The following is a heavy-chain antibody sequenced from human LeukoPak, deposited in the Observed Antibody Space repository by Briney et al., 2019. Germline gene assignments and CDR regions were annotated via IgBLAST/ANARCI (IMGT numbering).Heavy chain of an antibody. CDR3: ATDGAWVLPDRGFDY. Sequence: ASVKVSCKVSGYTLTELSMHWVRQAPGKGLEWMGGFDPGDGETIYAQKFQGRVTMTEDTSTDTAYMELSSLRSEDTAVYYCATDGAWVLPDRGFDYWGQGTLVTVSS. J-gene: IGHJ4*02. D-gene: IGHD1-14*01. V-gene: IGHV1-24*01. CDR1: GYTLTELS. CDR2: FDPGDGET.